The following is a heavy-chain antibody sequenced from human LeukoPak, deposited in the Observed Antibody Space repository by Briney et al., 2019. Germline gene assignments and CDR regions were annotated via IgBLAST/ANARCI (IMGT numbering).Heavy chain of an antibody. Sequence: EASVKVSCXASGFTLTSSAMQWVRQARGQRLEWIGWIVVGSGNTNYAQKFQERVTITRDMSTSTAYMELSSLRSEDTAVYYCAADRGSGSDLWGLGTLVTVSS. D-gene: IGHD3-3*01. CDR3: AADRGSGSDL. V-gene: IGHV1-58*02. J-gene: IGHJ2*01. CDR2: IVVGSGNT. CDR1: GFTLTSSA.